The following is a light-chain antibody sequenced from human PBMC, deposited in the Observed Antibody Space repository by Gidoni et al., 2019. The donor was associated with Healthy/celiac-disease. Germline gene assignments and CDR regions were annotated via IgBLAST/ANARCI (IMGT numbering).Light chain of an antibody. CDR1: SSNIGINY. CDR2: RNN. Sequence: QSVLTQPPSAYGTPGQRVTISCSGSSSNIGINYVYWYQQLPGTAPKLLIYRNNQRPSGVPDRFSGSKSGTSASLAISGLRSEDEADYYCAAWDDSLSGDVFGGGTKLTVL. V-gene: IGLV1-47*01. J-gene: IGLJ3*02. CDR3: AAWDDSLSGDV.